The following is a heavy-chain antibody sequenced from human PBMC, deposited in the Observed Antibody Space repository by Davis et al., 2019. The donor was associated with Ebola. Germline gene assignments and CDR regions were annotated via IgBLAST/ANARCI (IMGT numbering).Heavy chain of an antibody. J-gene: IGHJ3*01. D-gene: IGHD2-8*02. CDR3: ARGSRYWYFDL. CDR2: MSGDHLYT. Sequence: GGSLRLSCEASGFTFTDYYMTWIRQAPGKGREWVSSMSGDHLYTNYADSVRGRFTISRDDAKNSLYLQMNSLRAEDTAVYYCARGSRYWYFDLWGQGTMVTVSS. V-gene: IGHV3-11*06. CDR1: GFTFTDYY.